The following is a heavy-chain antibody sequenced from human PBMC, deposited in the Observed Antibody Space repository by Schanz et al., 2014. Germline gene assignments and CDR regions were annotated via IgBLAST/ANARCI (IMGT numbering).Heavy chain of an antibody. V-gene: IGHV3-48*01. D-gene: IGHD1-26*01. CDR3: ARGGSGSHYRLDY. Sequence: EVQLVQSGGGLVQPGGSLRLSCAASGFTFSTFAMHWVRQAPGKGLEWISYITYNGGTIYYADSVKGRFTVSRDNAENALYLQMNSLRAEDTGLYFCARGGSGSHYRLDYWGQGTLVTVSS. J-gene: IGHJ4*02. CDR1: GFTFSTFA. CDR2: ITYNGGTI.